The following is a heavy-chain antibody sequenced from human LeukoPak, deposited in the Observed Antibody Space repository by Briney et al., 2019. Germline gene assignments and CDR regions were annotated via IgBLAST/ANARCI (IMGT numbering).Heavy chain of an antibody. CDR3: AGRYYYYMDV. Sequence: SETLSLTCTVSGVSISSYYWSWIRQPPGKGLEWIGYIYYSGSTNYNPSLKSRVTISVDTSKNQFSLKLSSVTAADTAVYYCAGRYYYYMDVWGKGTTVTVS. J-gene: IGHJ6*03. CDR1: GVSISSYY. CDR2: IYYSGST. V-gene: IGHV4-59*01.